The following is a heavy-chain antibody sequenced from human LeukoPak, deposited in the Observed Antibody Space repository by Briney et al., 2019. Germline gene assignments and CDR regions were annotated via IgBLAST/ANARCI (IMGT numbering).Heavy chain of an antibody. CDR2: MNPNSGNT. Sequence: EASVKVSCKASEYTFTSYDINWVRQATGQGLEWMGWMNPNSGNTGYAQKFQGRVTMTRNTSISTAYMELSSLRAEDTVVYYCAKSDQLLTETAHFDYWGQGTLVTVSS. CDR3: AKSDQLLTETAHFDY. D-gene: IGHD2-2*01. J-gene: IGHJ4*02. CDR1: EYTFTSYD. V-gene: IGHV1-8*01.